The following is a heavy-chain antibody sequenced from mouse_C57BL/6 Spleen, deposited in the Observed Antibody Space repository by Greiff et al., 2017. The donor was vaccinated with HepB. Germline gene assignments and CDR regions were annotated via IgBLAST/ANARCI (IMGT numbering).Heavy chain of an antibody. CDR1: GYTFTGYW. V-gene: IGHV1-9*01. Sequence: QVQLQQSGAELMKPGASVKLSCKATGYTFTGYWIEWVKQRPGHGLEWIGEILPGSGSTNYNEKFKGKATFTADTSSNTAYMQLRSLATKDSAFYYCAPGSGSYGFAYWGQGTLVTVSA. J-gene: IGHJ3*01. CDR3: APGSGSYGFAY. D-gene: IGHD1-1*02. CDR2: ILPGSGST.